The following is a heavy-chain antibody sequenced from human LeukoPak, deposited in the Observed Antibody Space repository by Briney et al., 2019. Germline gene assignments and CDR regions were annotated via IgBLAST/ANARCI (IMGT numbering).Heavy chain of an antibody. Sequence: AALKVSCNASGYRFTAAYNIHWLRQDPAERAEFMGWINPSGGDTRYAQKFQGRVTVTRDTIISTAYMELSSLTSDDTAVYYCERDPRGTYDYWGQGSLVTVSS. V-gene: IGHV1-2*02. CDR2: INPSGGDT. CDR1: GYRFTAAYN. D-gene: IGHD5-12*01. CDR3: ERDPRGTYDY. J-gene: IGHJ4*02.